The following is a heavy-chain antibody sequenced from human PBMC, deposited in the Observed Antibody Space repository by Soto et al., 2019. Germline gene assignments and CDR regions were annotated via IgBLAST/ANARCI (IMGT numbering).Heavy chain of an antibody. CDR1: GFTFSSYW. D-gene: IGHD4-17*01. CDR2: INTDGSGT. CDR3: ARSHGDFLDY. Sequence: EVQLVESGGDLVQPGGSLRLSCAASGFTFSSYWMHWVRQAPGKGLVWVSRINTDGSGTMYADFVKGRFTISRDNAKNTLYLQVSSLRAVDTAVYFCARSHGDFLDYWGHGTLVTVSS. J-gene: IGHJ4*01. V-gene: IGHV3-74*03.